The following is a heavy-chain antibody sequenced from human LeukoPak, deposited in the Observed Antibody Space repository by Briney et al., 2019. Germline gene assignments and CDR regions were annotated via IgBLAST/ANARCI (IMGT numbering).Heavy chain of an antibody. CDR3: ARQTTDSSPFVY. CDR1: GYSFTSYW. CDR2: IYPGDPDT. Sequence: GESLKISCKGSGYSFTSYWIGWVRQMPGKGLEWMGIIYPGDPDTRYSPSFQGQVTMSADKSISTAYLQWSSLKASDTAIYYCARQTTDSSPFVYWGQGTLVTVSS. V-gene: IGHV5-51*01. D-gene: IGHD1-1*01. J-gene: IGHJ4*02.